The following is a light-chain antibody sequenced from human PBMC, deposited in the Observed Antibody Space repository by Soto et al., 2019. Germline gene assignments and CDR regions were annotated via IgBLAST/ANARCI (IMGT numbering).Light chain of an antibody. J-gene: IGKJ1*01. CDR3: QQYGSSGT. Sequence: IVMAQSPATLSASPGEIATLSCRASQSVRSNLAWCQQKPGQAPRLLIYGASNRATGIPDRFSGSGSGTDFTLTISRLEPEDFAVYYCQQYGSSGTFGQGTKV. CDR1: QSVRSN. CDR2: GAS. V-gene: IGKV3-20*01.